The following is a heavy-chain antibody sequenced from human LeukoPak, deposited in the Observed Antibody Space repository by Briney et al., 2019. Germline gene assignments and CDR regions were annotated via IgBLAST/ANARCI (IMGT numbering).Heavy chain of an antibody. V-gene: IGHV1-18*01. J-gene: IGHJ5*02. Sequence: AKVYCKASGCTFHSYGISWVRQPAGQGVEWMVWNSAYNGNTNYAQKRQGSVTMTTDTSTSTAYMELRSLGSDDTAVYYCARLSAASGTDWFDPWGQGTLVTVSS. CDR3: ARLSAASGTDWFDP. CDR2: NSAYNGNT. D-gene: IGHD6-13*01. CDR1: GCTFHSYG.